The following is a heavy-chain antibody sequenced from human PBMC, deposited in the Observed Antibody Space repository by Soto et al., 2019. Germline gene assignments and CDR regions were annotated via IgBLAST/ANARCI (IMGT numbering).Heavy chain of an antibody. D-gene: IGHD4-17*01. CDR1: GFDFRNFN. J-gene: IGHJ3*01. Sequence: EVQLTESGGGLVKPGGSLRLSCEGCGFDFRNFNMIWVRQAPGKGLEWVSSVSGSSSYIYYADSVKGRFTVSRDNANNLVFLQMNGLRPEDTAMYYCARDLRGHYGPWGQGTMVTVSS. V-gene: IGHV3-21*06. CDR2: VSGSSSYI. CDR3: ARDLRGHYGP.